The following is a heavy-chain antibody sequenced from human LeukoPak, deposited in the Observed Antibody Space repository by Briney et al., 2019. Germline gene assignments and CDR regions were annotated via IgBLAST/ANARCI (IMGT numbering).Heavy chain of an antibody. J-gene: IGHJ4*02. Sequence: ASVKVSYKASGYIFISYYMHWVRQAPGQGLEWMGIINPSGGSTSYAQKFQGRVTMTRDTSTSTVYMELSSPRSESKAVYYSARCFIVGATSGYYFKNWGQGTLVTVSS. CDR1: GYIFISYY. CDR3: ARCFIVGATSGYYFKN. V-gene: IGHV1-46*01. D-gene: IGHD1-26*01. CDR2: INPSGGST.